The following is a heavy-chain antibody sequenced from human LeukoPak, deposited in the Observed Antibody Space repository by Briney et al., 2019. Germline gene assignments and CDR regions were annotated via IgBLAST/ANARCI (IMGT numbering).Heavy chain of an antibody. D-gene: IGHD3-10*01. CDR1: GYTFTSYA. V-gene: IGHV1-3*04. Sequence: GASVTVSFTASGYTFTSYAMHWVRQAPGQRLEWMGYINTGDGSTHYPQKFRGRVTITRDTSATTVYMEVSSLTSEDTAVFYCASERFASGNFDCWGQGTLVTVSS. CDR2: INTGDGST. CDR3: ASERFASGNFDC. J-gene: IGHJ4*02.